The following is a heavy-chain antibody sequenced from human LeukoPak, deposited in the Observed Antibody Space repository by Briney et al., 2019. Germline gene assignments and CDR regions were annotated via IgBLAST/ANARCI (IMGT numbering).Heavy chain of an antibody. Sequence: GGSLRLTCAASGFNFASNWMHWVRQTPGKGLMWVSRINSGGSGTSYAGSVEGRFTISRDNAKNTLYLQMNNLRAEDTAMYYCASSLGPLTEYWGQGTLVTVSS. V-gene: IGHV3-74*01. D-gene: IGHD7-27*01. CDR2: INSGGSGT. CDR1: GFNFASNW. CDR3: ASSLGPLTEY. J-gene: IGHJ4*01.